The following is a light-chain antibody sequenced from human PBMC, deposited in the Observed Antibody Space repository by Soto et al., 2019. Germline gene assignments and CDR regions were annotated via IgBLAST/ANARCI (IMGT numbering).Light chain of an antibody. J-gene: IGLJ1*01. Sequence: QSVLTQPPSASGSPGQSVTISCTGTSSDVGGYNYASWYQQHPGKAPELMIYEVTKRPSGVPDRFSGSKSGNTASLTVSGLQAQDEAAYFCCSNAGDNTYVLGHGTKVTV. CDR3: CSNAGDNTYV. CDR2: EVT. CDR1: SSDVGGYNY. V-gene: IGLV2-8*01.